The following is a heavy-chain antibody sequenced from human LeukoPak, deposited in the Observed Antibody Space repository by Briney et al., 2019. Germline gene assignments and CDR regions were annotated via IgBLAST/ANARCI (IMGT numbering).Heavy chain of an antibody. J-gene: IGHJ4*02. Sequence: GGSLRLSCAASGFTFSSYAMSWVRQAPGKGLEWVSAISGSGGSTYYADSVKGRFTISRDNSKNTLYLQMNGLRAEDTAVYYCAKGPVGASHFDYWGQGTLVTVSS. CDR3: AKGPVGASHFDY. CDR2: ISGSGGST. CDR1: GFTFSSYA. V-gene: IGHV3-23*01. D-gene: IGHD1-26*01.